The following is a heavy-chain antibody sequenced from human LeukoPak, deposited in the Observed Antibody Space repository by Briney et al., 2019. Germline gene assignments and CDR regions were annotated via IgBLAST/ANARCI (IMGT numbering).Heavy chain of an antibody. Sequence: ASVKVSCKASGYTFTSYGISWVRQAPGQGLEWMGWISAYIGNTNYAQKLQGRVTMTTDTSTSTAYMELRSLRSDDTAVYYCARVEDIVVVVAATFDYWGQGTLVTVSS. D-gene: IGHD2-15*01. V-gene: IGHV1-18*01. CDR3: ARVEDIVVVVAATFDY. CDR2: ISAYIGNT. CDR1: GYTFTSYG. J-gene: IGHJ4*02.